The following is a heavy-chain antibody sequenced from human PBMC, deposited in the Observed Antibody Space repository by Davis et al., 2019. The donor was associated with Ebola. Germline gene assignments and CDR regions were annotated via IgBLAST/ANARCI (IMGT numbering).Heavy chain of an antibody. CDR1: GYTFTNFG. V-gene: IGHV1-18*04. D-gene: IGHD2-21*02. CDR2: INPHNNNT. J-gene: IGHJ6*04. Sequence: AASVKVSCKASGYTFTNFGITWVRQAPGQGLEWMGWINPHNNNTNYAQNVQGRVTMTRDTSISTAYMELSRLRSDDTAVYYCARVRYCGGDCSKNYYYGMDVWGKGTTVTVSS. CDR3: ARVRYCGGDCSKNYYYGMDV.